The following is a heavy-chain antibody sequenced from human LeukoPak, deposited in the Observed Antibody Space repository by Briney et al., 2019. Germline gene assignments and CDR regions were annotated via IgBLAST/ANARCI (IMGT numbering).Heavy chain of an antibody. CDR2: IRSDGSDT. D-gene: IGHD6-19*01. V-gene: IGHV3-74*01. J-gene: IGHJ4*02. Sequence: GGSLRLSCAASGFTFSDTWMHWVRQAPGEGLVWVSRIRSDGSDTRYAESVKGRFTISRDNAKNTLYLQMNSLRAEDTAVYYCAREGQWLADDYWGQGTLVTVSS. CDR3: AREGQWLADDY. CDR1: GFTFSDTW.